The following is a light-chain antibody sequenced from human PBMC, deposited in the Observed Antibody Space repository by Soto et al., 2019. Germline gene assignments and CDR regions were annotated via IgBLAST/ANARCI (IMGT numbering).Light chain of an antibody. CDR2: DDN. CDR1: SSNIGGNS. J-gene: IGLJ1*01. V-gene: IGLV1-51*01. Sequence: QSVLTQPPSVYAAPGQKVTISCSGSSSNIGGNSVSWYQQLPGTAPKLLIYDDNKRPSGIPDRFCGSKSGTSATLGITGFQTGDEADYYCGSWDSSLSAYVFGTGTKVTVL. CDR3: GSWDSSLSAYV.